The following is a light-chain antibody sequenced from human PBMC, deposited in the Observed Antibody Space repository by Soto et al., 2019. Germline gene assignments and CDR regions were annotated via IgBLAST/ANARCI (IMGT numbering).Light chain of an antibody. CDR3: QQYHSYSPYI. CDR2: KAS. V-gene: IGKV1-5*03. Sequence: DIPMTQSPSTLSASVGDRVTITCRASQSISSWLAWYQQKPGKAPTFLIYKASSLESGVPSRFSGSGSGTVFTLTISSLQPDDCATYYCQQYHSYSPYIFGPGTKLEIQ. J-gene: IGKJ2*01. CDR1: QSISSW.